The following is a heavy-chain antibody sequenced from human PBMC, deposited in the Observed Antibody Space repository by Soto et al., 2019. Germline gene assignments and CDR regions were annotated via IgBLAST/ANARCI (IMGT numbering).Heavy chain of an antibody. CDR2: IYYSGTT. V-gene: IGHV4-61*01. D-gene: IGHD3-9*01. J-gene: IGHJ5*02. Sequence: PAEPKPHTCPLSGGTLSSGSCYLSWIRPSPGQGLEWIGYIYYSGTTKYNPSLKSRVSISVDTSKNQFSLRLTSLSAADTAVYYCARAASPYFDLLSAFHPWGQGHLVTVS. CDR3: ARAASPYFDLLSAFHP. CDR1: GGTLSSGSCY.